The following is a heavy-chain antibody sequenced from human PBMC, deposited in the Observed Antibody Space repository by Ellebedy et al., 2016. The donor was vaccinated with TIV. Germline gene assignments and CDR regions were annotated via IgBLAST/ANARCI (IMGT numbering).Heavy chain of an antibody. Sequence: AASVKVSCKASGYAFASYSISWVRQAPGQGLEWMGWISACTGDTDYAQKFQGRLTMTTDTTTATAYMELRSLRPDDTAVYYCARDMVQGMVARYLWFDYWGQGSLVTVSS. CDR3: ARDMVQGMVARYLWFDY. V-gene: IGHV1-18*01. CDR1: GYAFASYS. J-gene: IGHJ4*02. CDR2: ISACTGDT. D-gene: IGHD1-26*01.